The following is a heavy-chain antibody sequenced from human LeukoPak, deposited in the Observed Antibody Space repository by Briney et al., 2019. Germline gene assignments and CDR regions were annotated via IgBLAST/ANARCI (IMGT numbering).Heavy chain of an antibody. J-gene: IGHJ2*01. CDR3: ARAGGDYGSGRKPLDL. D-gene: IGHD3-10*01. CDR1: GFTFSSYV. V-gene: IGHV3-30*03. CDR2: ISYDGNNK. Sequence: PGGSLRLSCAASGFTFSSYVMHWVRQAPGKGLEWVAGISYDGNNKYYAESVKGRYTISRDNSKNTLYLQMNSLRAEDTAVYYCARAGGDYGSGRKPLDLWGRGTLVTVSS.